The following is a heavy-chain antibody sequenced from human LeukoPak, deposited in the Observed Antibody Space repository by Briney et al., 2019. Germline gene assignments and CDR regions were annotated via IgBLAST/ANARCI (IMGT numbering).Heavy chain of an antibody. J-gene: IGHJ3*02. D-gene: IGHD3-3*01. Sequence: PSETLSLTCTVSGGSISSYYWSWIRQPPGKGPEWIGYIYYSGSTNYNPSLKSRVTISVDTSKNQFSLKLSSVTAADTAVYYCARSSGYSSDDAFDIWGQGTMVTVSS. CDR2: IYYSGST. V-gene: IGHV4-59*01. CDR3: ARSSGYSSDDAFDI. CDR1: GGSISSYY.